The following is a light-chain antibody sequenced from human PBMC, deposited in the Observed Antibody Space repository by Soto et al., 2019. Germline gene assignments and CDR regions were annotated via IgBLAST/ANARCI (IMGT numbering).Light chain of an antibody. J-gene: IGKJ1*01. CDR1: QSLVYSDGNTY. CDR3: VQFAHFPRT. Sequence: DTVLTQAPLTSLVTLGQPASISCRSSQSLVYSDGNTYLSWLQQRPGQPPRLLIYPVSNRFSGVPDRFSGSGAGTDFTLKISRVEADDVGVYFCVQFAHFPRTFGQGTKVEI. CDR2: PVS. V-gene: IGKV2-24*01.